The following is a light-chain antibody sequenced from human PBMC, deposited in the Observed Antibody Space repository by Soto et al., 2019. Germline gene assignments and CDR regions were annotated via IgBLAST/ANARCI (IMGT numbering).Light chain of an antibody. CDR3: QQYYTIPPYT. Sequence: DIVMTQSPDSLAVSLGERATINCKSSQSVLYSSNNKNYLAWYQQRPGQPPKLLIYWASTRESGVPDRFSGSVSGTDFTLTISSLQAEDVAVYYCQQYYTIPPYTFGQGTKLEIK. J-gene: IGKJ2*01. V-gene: IGKV4-1*01. CDR1: QSVLYSSNNKNY. CDR2: WAS.